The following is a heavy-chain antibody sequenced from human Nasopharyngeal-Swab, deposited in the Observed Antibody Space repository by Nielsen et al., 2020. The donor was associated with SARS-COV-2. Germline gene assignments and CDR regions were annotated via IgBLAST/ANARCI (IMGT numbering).Heavy chain of an antibody. Sequence: GESLKISCAASGFTFSSYGMHWVRQAPGKGLEWVSSISSSSSYIYYADSVKGRFTIPRDNAKNSLYLQMNSLRAEDTAVYYCARDGLQPPFDYWGQGTLVTVSS. V-gene: IGHV3-21*01. CDR1: GFTFSSYG. CDR2: ISSSSSYI. CDR3: ARDGLQPPFDY. J-gene: IGHJ4*02.